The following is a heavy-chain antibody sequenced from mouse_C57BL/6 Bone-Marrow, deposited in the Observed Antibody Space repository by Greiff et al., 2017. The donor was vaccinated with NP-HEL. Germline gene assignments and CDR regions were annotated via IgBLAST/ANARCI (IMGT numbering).Heavy chain of an antibody. CDR1: GYTFTDYY. CDR2: INPYNGGT. V-gene: IGHV1-19*01. CDR3: ARSRGDY. J-gene: IGHJ2*01. Sequence: VQLKESGPVLVKPGASVKMSCKASGYTFTDYYMNWVKQSHGKSLEWIGVINPYNGGTSYNQKFKGKATLTVDKSSSTAYMELNSLTSEDSAVYYCARSRGDYWGQGTTLTVSS.